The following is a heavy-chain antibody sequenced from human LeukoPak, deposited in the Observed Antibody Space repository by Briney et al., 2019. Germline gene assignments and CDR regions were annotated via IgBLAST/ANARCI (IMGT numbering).Heavy chain of an antibody. Sequence: GGSLRLSCAASGFTFSSYGMHWVRQAPGKGLEWVTLISYDGSNKYYADSVKGRLTISRDNSKNTLYLQMNSLRAEDTAVYYCAKDYRPHDFWSGLVDYWGQGTLVTVSS. D-gene: IGHD3-3*01. J-gene: IGHJ4*02. CDR3: AKDYRPHDFWSGLVDY. V-gene: IGHV3-30*18. CDR1: GFTFSSYG. CDR2: ISYDGSNK.